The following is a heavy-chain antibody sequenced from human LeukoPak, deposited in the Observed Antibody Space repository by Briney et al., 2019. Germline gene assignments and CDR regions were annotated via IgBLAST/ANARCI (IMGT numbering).Heavy chain of an antibody. V-gene: IGHV4-39*01. CDR1: GDSTSSSSYY. CDR2: VYYSGST. CDR3: ARQTWIQLWFFDY. D-gene: IGHD5-18*01. J-gene: IGHJ4*02. Sequence: SETLSLTCTVSGDSTSSSSYYWVWIRQSPGKGLEWIGSVYYSGSTYYNPSLKSRVTMSVDTSKNRFSLKLNSVTAADTAVFYCARQTWIQLWFFDYWGQGTLVTVSS.